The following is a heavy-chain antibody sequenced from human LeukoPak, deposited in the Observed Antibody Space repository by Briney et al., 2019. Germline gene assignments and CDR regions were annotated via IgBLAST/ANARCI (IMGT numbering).Heavy chain of an antibody. V-gene: IGHV3-7*04. CDR1: GFTFSAYW. J-gene: IGHJ6*02. D-gene: IGHD3-10*01. CDR2: IKQDGSEK. CDR3: ARDSRGGYYYGMDV. Sequence: PGGSLRLSCAASGFTFSAYWMSWVRQAPGRGLEWVANIKQDGSEKYYVDSVKGRFTISRDNAKNSLYLQMNSLRAEDTAVYYCARDSRGGYYYGMDVWGQGTTVTVSS.